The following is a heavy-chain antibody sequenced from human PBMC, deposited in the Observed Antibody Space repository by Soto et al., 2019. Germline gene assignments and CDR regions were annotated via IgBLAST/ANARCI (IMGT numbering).Heavy chain of an antibody. J-gene: IGHJ5*02. V-gene: IGHV1-46*01. Sequence: ASVKVSCKASGYTFTSYYMHWVRQAPGQGLEWMGIINPSGGSTSYAQKFQGRVTMTRDTSTSTVYMELSSLRSEDTAVYYCAREEREYCSGGSCPRAFDPWGQGTLVT. CDR1: GYTFTSYY. CDR3: AREEREYCSGGSCPRAFDP. D-gene: IGHD2-15*01. CDR2: INPSGGST.